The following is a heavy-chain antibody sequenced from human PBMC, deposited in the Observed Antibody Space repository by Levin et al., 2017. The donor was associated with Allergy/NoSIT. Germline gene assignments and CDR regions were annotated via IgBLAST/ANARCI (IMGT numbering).Heavy chain of an antibody. CDR2: ISGTGGIT. J-gene: IGHJ1*01. D-gene: IGHD2-15*01. Sequence: PGGSLRLSCSASGFIFSSYTISWVRQAPGKGPEWVSGISGTGGITYYADSVKGRFTISRDNSKNTVSLQMNSLRDEDTATYYCAKGDIVVVAAATPGYFQHWGQGTLVTVSS. CDR3: AKGDIVVVAAATPGYFQH. V-gene: IGHV3-23*01. CDR1: GFIFSSYT.